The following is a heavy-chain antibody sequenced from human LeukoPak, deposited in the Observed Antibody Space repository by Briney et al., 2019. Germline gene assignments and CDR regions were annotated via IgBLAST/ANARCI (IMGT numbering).Heavy chain of an antibody. CDR2: IIPILGIA. CDR1: GYTFTGYY. D-gene: IGHD6-13*01. CDR3: ASYRYSSSWYVFDP. V-gene: IGHV1-69*02. J-gene: IGHJ5*02. Sequence: GASVKVSCKASGYTFTGYYMHWVRQAPGQGLEWMGRIIPILGIANYAQKFQGRVTITADKSTSTAYMELSSLRSEDTAVYYCASYRYSSSWYVFDPWGQGTLVTVSS.